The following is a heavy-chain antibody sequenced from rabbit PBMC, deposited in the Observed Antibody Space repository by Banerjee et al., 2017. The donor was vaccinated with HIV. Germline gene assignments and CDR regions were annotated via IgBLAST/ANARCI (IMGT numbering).Heavy chain of an antibody. J-gene: IGHJ4*01. CDR1: GFTLSSYW. Sequence: QEQLEESGGDLVKPEGSLTLSCKASGFTLSSYWMCWVRQAPGKGLEWIACIYSGSSGDTGYASWVNGRFTISKTSSTTVTLQMTSLTAADTATYFCARDLAGVIGWNFGLWGPGTLVTVS. CDR3: ARDLAGVIGWNFGL. CDR2: IYSGSSGDT. D-gene: IGHD4-1*01. V-gene: IGHV1S45*01.